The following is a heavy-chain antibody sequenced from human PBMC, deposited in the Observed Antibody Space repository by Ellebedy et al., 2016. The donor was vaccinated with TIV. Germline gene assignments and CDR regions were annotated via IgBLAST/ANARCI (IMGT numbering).Heavy chain of an antibody. V-gene: IGHV4-34*01. D-gene: IGHD3-3*01. CDR1: GGSFNNYY. CDR2: IHPSGSS. CDR3: ASGSDWSKSGDN. Sequence: MPSETLSLTCAVDGGSFNNYYLTWIRQPPGKGLEWIGEIHPSGSSTYNPSLKSRVTISMDTSKTQFSLKLTSVTAADTAVYFCASGSDWSKSGDNWGQGTLVTVSS. J-gene: IGHJ4*02.